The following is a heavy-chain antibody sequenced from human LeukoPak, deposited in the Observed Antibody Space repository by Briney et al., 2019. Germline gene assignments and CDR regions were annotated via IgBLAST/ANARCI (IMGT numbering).Heavy chain of an antibody. CDR1: GFTFTDYY. J-gene: IGHJ4*02. Sequence: ASMKVSCKSSGFTFTDYYIHWVRQAPGQGLEWMGYIGPHSSATSSTQEFQGRVTMTRDTSMSPAYMELTRLTSDDTAVYYCAREGNGLLSKDFDYWGQGTLVTVSS. CDR2: IGPHSSAT. V-gene: IGHV1-2*02. CDR3: AREGNGLLSKDFDY. D-gene: IGHD2/OR15-2a*01.